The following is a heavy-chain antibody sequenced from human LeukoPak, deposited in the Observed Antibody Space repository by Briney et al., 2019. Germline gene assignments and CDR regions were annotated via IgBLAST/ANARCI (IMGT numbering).Heavy chain of an antibody. D-gene: IGHD6-13*01. Sequence: SVKVSCKASGGTFSSYAISWVRQAPGQGLEWMGGIIPIFGTANYAQKFQGRVTITRDTSASTAYMELSSLRSEDTAVYYCARSTQPRAAAANYWGQGTLVTVSS. CDR1: GGTFSSYA. J-gene: IGHJ4*02. V-gene: IGHV1-69*05. CDR2: IIPIFGTA. CDR3: ARSTQPRAAAANY.